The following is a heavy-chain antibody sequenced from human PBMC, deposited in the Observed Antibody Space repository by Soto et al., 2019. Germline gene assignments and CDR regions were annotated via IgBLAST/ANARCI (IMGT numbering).Heavy chain of an antibody. V-gene: IGHV4-59*08. CDR3: ARPYCSGGSCFSLFSNIGFDP. CDR2: IYYNGST. Sequence: PSETLSLTCTVSGGSISSYYWSWIRQPPGKRLEWIGYIYYNGSTNYNPTIRSRVTISVDTSKNQLVLKLIFVTAADTVVYYCARPYCSGGSCFSLFSNIGFDPWGQGTLVTVSS. J-gene: IGHJ5*02. CDR1: GGSISSYY. D-gene: IGHD2-15*01.